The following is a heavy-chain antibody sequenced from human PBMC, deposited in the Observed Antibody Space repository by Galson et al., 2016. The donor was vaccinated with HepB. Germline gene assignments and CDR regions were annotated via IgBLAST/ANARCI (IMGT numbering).Heavy chain of an antibody. CDR2: IYAGDSET. CDR1: GXXXPTYW. V-gene: IGHV5-51*01. D-gene: IGHD5-18*01. Sequence: AEXXXPGXXLKISXXXSGXXXPTYWIGXXXQMPGKGLXXMGIIYAGDSETRYSPSFQGQVPISADKSSPTAXLQWSSLKASDTAMYYCASANTPLVLDAFXXWGXXXMVXXSS. CDR3: ASANTPLVLDAFXX. J-gene: IGHJ3*01.